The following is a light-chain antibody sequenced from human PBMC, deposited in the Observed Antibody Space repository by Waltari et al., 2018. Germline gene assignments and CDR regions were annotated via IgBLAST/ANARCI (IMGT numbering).Light chain of an antibody. Sequence: EVVMTQSPATLSVSPGERATLSCRASQSVSSNLAWYQQKPGQAPRLLISDASTRATGIPARFSGSGFGTEFTLTISSLQSEDFAVYYCQQYNNWPPMTFGQGTKVEIK. CDR2: DAS. J-gene: IGKJ1*01. CDR3: QQYNNWPPMT. V-gene: IGKV3-15*01. CDR1: QSVSSN.